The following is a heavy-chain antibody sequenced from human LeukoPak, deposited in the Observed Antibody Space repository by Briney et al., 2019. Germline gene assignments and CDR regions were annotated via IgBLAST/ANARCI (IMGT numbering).Heavy chain of an antibody. J-gene: IGHJ3*02. CDR2: ISSRGRSI. CDR3: AREVAAGGPRNACDI. Sequence: GGSLRLFCAASGFTFISYEMNWGRQAPGEGLEEVSYISSRGRSICYADSVKGRFTSSRDNAKNSLYLQMKSLRAEGTALYYCAREVAAGGPRNACDIGGQGTIVTVSS. V-gene: IGHV3-48*03. D-gene: IGHD6-13*01. CDR1: GFTFISYE.